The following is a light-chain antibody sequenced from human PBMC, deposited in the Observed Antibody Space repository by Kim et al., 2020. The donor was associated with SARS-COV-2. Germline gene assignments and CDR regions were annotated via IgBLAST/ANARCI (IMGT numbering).Light chain of an antibody. J-gene: IGLJ3*02. CDR2: YES. V-gene: IGLV3-21*04. CDR3: QVWDSRRERQV. Sequence: GRKDGLACRGNKNGRKSERWYQQTPGQAAAFVIYYESDRPAGIPERLSGSNSGSAAGLTISRLGAGDEADYYCQVWDSRRERQVFGGGTQLTVL. CDR1: KNGRKS.